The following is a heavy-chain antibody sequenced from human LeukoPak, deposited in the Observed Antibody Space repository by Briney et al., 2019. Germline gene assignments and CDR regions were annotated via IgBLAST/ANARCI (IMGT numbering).Heavy chain of an antibody. D-gene: IGHD5-12*01. CDR2: ISSSSSTI. CDR3: AREGWLRVDY. V-gene: IGHV3-48*01. J-gene: IGHJ4*02. Sequence: GGSLRLSCAASRFTFSSYSMNWVRQAPGKGLEWVSYISSSSSTIYYADSVKGRFTISRDNAKNSLYLQMNSLRAEDTAVYYCAREGWLRVDYWGQGTLVTVSP. CDR1: RFTFSSYS.